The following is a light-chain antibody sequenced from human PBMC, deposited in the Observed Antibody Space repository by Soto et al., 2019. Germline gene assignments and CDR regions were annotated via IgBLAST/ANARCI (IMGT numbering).Light chain of an antibody. CDR2: AAS. V-gene: IGKV1-39*01. CDR3: QQSYSTLIT. CDR1: QSISSY. J-gene: IGKJ5*01. Sequence: DIPITQSPSSLSASVGDRVTITCRASQSISSYLNWYQQKPGKAPKLLIYAASSLQSGVPSRFSGSGSGTDFALTISSLQPEDFATYYCQQSYSTLITFGQGTRLEI.